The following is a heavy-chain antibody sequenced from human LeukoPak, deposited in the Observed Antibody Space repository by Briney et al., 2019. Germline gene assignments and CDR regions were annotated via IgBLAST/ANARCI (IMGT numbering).Heavy chain of an antibody. J-gene: IGHJ6*04. V-gene: IGHV3-48*03. CDR3: AELGITMIGGV. CDR2: TSSSGSTI. CDR1: GFTFNSYE. Sequence: GGSLRLSCAASGFTFNSYEMNWVRQAPGKGLEWVSYTSSSGSTIYYADSVKGRFTISRDNAKNSLYLQMNSLRAEDTAVYYCAELGITMIGGVWGKGTTVTISS. D-gene: IGHD3-10*02.